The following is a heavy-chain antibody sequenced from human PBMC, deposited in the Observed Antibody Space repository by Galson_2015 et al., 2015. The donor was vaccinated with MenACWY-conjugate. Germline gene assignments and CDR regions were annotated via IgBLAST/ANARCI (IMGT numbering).Heavy chain of an antibody. CDR2: IYSGGST. CDR1: GFTASSNY. CDR3: ARAIEYCSGGSCYPNAFDI. J-gene: IGHJ3*02. V-gene: IGHV3-66*02. Sequence: SLRLSCAASGFTASSNYMSWVRQAPGEGLEWVAVIYSGGSTYYADSVKGRFTISRDSSKNTLYVQMNSLTTDDTAVYYCARAIEYCSGGSCYPNAFDIWGQGTMVTVSS. D-gene: IGHD2-15*01.